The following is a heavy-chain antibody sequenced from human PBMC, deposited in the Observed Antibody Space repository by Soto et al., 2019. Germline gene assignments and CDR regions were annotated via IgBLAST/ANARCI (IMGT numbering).Heavy chain of an antibody. Sequence: SGPTLVNPTQTLTLTCTFSGFSLSSKGMRVSWIRQPPGKALEWLARIDWDDDKFYSPSLRTRLAISKGASKNQVVLTMTNVDPMDTATYYCARSPGGFTVATYFFDYWGQGTLVTVSS. CDR1: GFSLSSKGMR. D-gene: IGHD3-16*01. J-gene: IGHJ4*02. V-gene: IGHV2-70*04. CDR2: IDWDDDK. CDR3: ARSPGGFTVATYFFDY.